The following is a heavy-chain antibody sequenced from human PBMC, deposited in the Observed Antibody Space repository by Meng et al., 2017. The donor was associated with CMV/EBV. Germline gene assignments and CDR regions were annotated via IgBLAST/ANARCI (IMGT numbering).Heavy chain of an antibody. Sequence: GESLKISCAASGFTFSSYGMHWVRQAPGKGLEWVAFIRYDGSNKYYADSVKGRFTISRDNSKNTLYLQMNSLRVEDTAVYYCAKRSNGYWDYYYYYGMDVWGQGTTVTVSS. CDR1: GFTFSSYG. CDR3: AKRSNGYWDYYYYYGMDV. D-gene: IGHD3-22*01. V-gene: IGHV3-30*02. J-gene: IGHJ6*02. CDR2: IRYDGSNK.